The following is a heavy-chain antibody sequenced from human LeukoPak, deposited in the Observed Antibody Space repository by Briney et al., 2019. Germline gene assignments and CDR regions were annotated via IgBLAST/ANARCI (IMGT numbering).Heavy chain of an antibody. CDR1: GGSISGYS. CDR3: ARQSGTVTPIDY. Sequence: SETLSLTCAVHGGSISGYSWSWIRQSPGKGLEWIGEIHHSGTTNYRPSLKSRVTISLDKSKSQFSLTSVTAADTAMYYCARQSGTVTPIDYWGQGTLVTVSS. J-gene: IGHJ4*02. CDR2: IHHSGTT. V-gene: IGHV4-34*01. D-gene: IGHD4-17*01.